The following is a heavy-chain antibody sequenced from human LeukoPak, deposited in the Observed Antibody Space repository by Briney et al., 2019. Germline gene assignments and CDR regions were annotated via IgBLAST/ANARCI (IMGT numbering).Heavy chain of an antibody. CDR3: ATETIGRHYDY. V-gene: IGHV3-21*01. J-gene: IGHJ4*02. D-gene: IGHD1-14*01. CDR2: IGPTGTDR. CDR1: GFTFSSCG. Sequence: GGSLRLSCAASGFTFSSCGFNWVRQAPGKGLEWVSSIGPTGTDRYYADSVRGRFTISRDNAKNSMYLQMDSLRDEDTAVYCATETIGRHYDYWGQVTLLTVSS.